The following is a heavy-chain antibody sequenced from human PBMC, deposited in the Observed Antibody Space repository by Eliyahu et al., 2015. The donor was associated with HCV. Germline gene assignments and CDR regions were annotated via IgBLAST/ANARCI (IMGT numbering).Heavy chain of an antibody. CDR2: IDGSAGTT. CDR3: AKDGSYHMFDY. Sequence: EVQLLESGGDLVQPGGSLRLSCAASGFTFSNYVMSWVRQAPGKGLEWVSVIDGSAGTTYYADSVKGRFTISRDNSMNTLYLQMNSLRAEDTAIYYCAKDGSYHMFDYWGQGTLVTVSS. V-gene: IGHV3-23*01. J-gene: IGHJ4*02. CDR1: GFTFSNYV. D-gene: IGHD3-10*01.